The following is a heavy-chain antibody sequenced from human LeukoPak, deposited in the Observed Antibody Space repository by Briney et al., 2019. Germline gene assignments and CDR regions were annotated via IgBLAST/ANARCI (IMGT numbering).Heavy chain of an antibody. J-gene: IGHJ4*02. CDR3: ARTSKGSGYFLDF. CDR2: LSGNGGIT. Sequence: GGSLRLSCAASGFIFDDYDMRWVRQAPGRGLGWVSGLSGNGGITHYADSMKDRCAIFRDNAKNSLYLQMNSLRVEDTAFYYCARTSKGSGYFLDFWGQGILVTVSS. D-gene: IGHD3-22*01. CDR1: GFIFDDYD. V-gene: IGHV3-20*04.